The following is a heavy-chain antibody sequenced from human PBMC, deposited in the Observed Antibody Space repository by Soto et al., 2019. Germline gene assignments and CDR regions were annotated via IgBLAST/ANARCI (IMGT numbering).Heavy chain of an antibody. CDR1: GFTFSSYS. Sequence: EVQLVESGGGLVQPGGSLRLSCAASGFTFSSYSMNWVRQAPGKGLEWVSYISSSSSTIYYADSVKGRFTISRDTXQXSXXLQMNSLRDEDTAVYYGARGGGSDPPSYDYYGMDVWGQGTTVTVSS. V-gene: IGHV3-48*02. CDR3: ARGGGSDPPSYDYYGMDV. D-gene: IGHD2-15*01. CDR2: ISSSSSTI. J-gene: IGHJ6*02.